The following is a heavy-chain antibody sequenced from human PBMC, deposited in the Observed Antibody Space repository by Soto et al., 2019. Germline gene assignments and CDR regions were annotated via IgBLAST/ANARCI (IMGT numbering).Heavy chain of an antibody. Sequence: QVQLVQSGTEVKKPGSSVKVSCTASGGTFSRSGFHWVRQAPGQGLEWMGMIVPSVDTTNYAQKFQARVTISADQFTSKVYMELRSLRSEDTAVYYCARCPQPPDTADPYAVDVWGQGTRVIVSS. V-gene: IGHV1-69*18. CDR2: IVPSVDTT. D-gene: IGHD5-18*01. J-gene: IGHJ6*02. CDR3: ARCPQPPDTADPYAVDV. CDR1: GGTFSRSG.